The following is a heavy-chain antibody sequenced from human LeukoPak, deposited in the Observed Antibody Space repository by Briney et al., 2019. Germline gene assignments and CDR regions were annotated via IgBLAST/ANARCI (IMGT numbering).Heavy chain of an antibody. CDR3: ARARRITMIVVANNWFDP. J-gene: IGHJ5*02. CDR1: GYTFNNYG. V-gene: IGHV1-18*01. Sequence: ASVTVSFKASGYTFNNYGISWVRQAPGQGLEWMGWVTSYNGDTNYAQKFQGRVTMTRDTSISTAYMELSRLRSDDTAVYYCARARRITMIVVANNWFDPWGQGTLVTVSS. CDR2: VTSYNGDT. D-gene: IGHD3-22*01.